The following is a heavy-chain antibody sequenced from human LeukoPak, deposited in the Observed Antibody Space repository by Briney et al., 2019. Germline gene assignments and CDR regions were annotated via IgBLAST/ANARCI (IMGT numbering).Heavy chain of an antibody. CDR2: IYYSGST. CDR3: ASNYGMDV. Sequence: SETLSLTCTVSGGSISSYYWSWIRQPPGKGLEWIGYIYYSGSTNYNPSLKSRVTISVDPSKNQFSLKLSAVAAADTAVYYCASNYGMDVWGQGTTVTVSS. J-gene: IGHJ6*02. CDR1: GGSISSYY. V-gene: IGHV4-59*01.